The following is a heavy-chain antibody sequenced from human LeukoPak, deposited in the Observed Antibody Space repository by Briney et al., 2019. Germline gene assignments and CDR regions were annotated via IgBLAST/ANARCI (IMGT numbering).Heavy chain of an antibody. CDR1: GFTFSSYA. D-gene: IGHD3-22*01. J-gene: IGHJ4*02. V-gene: IGHV3-23*01. CDR2: ISGSGGST. Sequence: PGGSLRLSCAASGFTFSSYAMSWVRQAPGKGLEWVSAISGSGGSTYYADSVKGRFTISRDNSKNTLYLQMNSLRAEDTAVYYCAKDRWYYDSSGYPYVDYWGQGTLVTASS. CDR3: AKDRWYYDSSGYPYVDY.